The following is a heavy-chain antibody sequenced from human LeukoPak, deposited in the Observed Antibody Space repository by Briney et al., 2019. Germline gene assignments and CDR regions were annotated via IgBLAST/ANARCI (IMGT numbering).Heavy chain of an antibody. CDR1: GYTFTGYY. Sequence: ASVKVSCKASGYTFTGYYMHWVRQAPGQGLEWMGWINPNSGGTNYAQKFQGRVTMTRDTSISTAYMELSRLRSDDTAVYYCARALLLWFGELLKEQYGMDVWGQGTTVTVS. D-gene: IGHD3-10*01. CDR2: INPNSGGT. J-gene: IGHJ6*02. CDR3: ARALLLWFGELLKEQYGMDV. V-gene: IGHV1-2*02.